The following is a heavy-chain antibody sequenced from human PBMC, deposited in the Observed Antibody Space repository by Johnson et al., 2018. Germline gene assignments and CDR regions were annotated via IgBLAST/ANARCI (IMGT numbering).Heavy chain of an antibody. CDR3: AKVPYSSSSHPQH. D-gene: IGHD6-6*01. CDR2: ISYAGSNK. Sequence: QVQLLESGGGVVQPGRSLRLSCAASGFTFSSYGMHWVRPAPGKGLEWVAVISYAGSNKYYADSVKGRFTISRDNSKNTLYQQMNSLRAEDTAVYYCAKVPYSSSSHPQHWGQGTLVTVSS. J-gene: IGHJ1*01. V-gene: IGHV3-30*18. CDR1: GFTFSSYG.